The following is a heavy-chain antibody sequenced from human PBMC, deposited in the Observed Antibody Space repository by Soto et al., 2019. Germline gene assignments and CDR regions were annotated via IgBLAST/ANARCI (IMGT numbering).Heavy chain of an antibody. J-gene: IGHJ3*02. D-gene: IGHD6-19*01. Sequence: ASVKVSCKASGYTFTSYGISWVRQAPGQGLEWMGWISAYNGNTNYAQKLQGRVTMTTDTSTGTAYMELRSLRSDDTAVYYCARDLRLDSSGWADAFDIWGQGTMVTVSS. CDR1: GYTFTSYG. V-gene: IGHV1-18*01. CDR2: ISAYNGNT. CDR3: ARDLRLDSSGWADAFDI.